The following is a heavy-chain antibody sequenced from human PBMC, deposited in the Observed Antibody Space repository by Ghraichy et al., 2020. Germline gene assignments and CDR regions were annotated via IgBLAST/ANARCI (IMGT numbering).Heavy chain of an antibody. CDR3: AREKYSSSWYRGGYYFDY. CDR2: IYYSGST. D-gene: IGHD6-13*01. Sequence: SETLSLTCTVSGGSISSYYWSWIRQPPGKGLEWIGYIYYSGSTNYNPSLKSRVTISVDTSKNQFSLKLSSVTAADTAVYYCAREKYSSSWYRGGYYFDYWGQGTLVTVSS. V-gene: IGHV4-59*01. CDR1: GGSISSYY. J-gene: IGHJ4*02.